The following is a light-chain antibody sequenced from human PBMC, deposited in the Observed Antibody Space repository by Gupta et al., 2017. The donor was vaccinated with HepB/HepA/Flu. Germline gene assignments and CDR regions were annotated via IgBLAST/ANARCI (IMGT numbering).Light chain of an antibody. Sequence: QSVLPQPPSVSPAPGQKVTISCSGSSSNIGNNYVSWFQQLPGTAPKLLIYENNKRTAGIPEGFSGTKYGTAATLGIXGXQTGEEXDYYCGTWDSSQSGVVFGGGTKLTVL. J-gene: IGLJ2*01. V-gene: IGLV1-51*02. CDR3: GTWDSSQSGVV. CDR2: ENN. CDR1: SSNIGNNY.